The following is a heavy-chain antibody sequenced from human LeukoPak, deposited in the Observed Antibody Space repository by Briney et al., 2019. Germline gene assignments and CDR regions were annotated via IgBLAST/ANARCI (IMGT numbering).Heavy chain of an antibody. V-gene: IGHV4-59*08. J-gene: IGHJ4*02. Sequence: PSETLSLTCNVSGGSISNYYWSWIRQPPGKGLEWIGYIYYSGSTNYNPSPKSRVTISVDTSKNQFSLKLSSVTAADTAVYYCARQSGDQSSAWYFDAWGQGTLVTVSS. CDR1: GGSISNYY. D-gene: IGHD6-19*01. CDR3: ARQSGDQSSAWYFDA. CDR2: IYYSGST.